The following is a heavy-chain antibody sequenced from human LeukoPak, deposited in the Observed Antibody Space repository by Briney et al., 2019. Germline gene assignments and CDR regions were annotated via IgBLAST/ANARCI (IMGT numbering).Heavy chain of an antibody. CDR2: IYYSGTT. CDR1: GGPLSSHY. D-gene: IGHD3-9*01. CDR3: ARGLTYYDILTAYYTFPYFDY. V-gene: IGHV4-59*11. Sequence: SETLSLTCSVSGGPLSSHYGSWIRQPPGRGLEWIGYIYYSGTTNYNPSLKSRVTISVDTSKNQFSLKLSSVTAADTAVYYCARGLTYYDILTAYYTFPYFDYWGQGTLVTVSS. J-gene: IGHJ4*02.